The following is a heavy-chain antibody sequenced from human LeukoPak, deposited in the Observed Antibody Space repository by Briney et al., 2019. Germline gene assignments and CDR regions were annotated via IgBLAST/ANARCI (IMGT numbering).Heavy chain of an antibody. Sequence: PSETLSLTCAVYGGSFSGYYWSWIRQPPGKGLEWIGEINHSGSTNYNPSLKSRVTISVDTSKNQFSLKLSSVTAADTAVYYCARAKRLFRYRYFDLWGRGTLVTVSS. D-gene: IGHD3-10*02. V-gene: IGHV4-34*01. CDR3: ARAKRLFRYRYFDL. J-gene: IGHJ2*01. CDR2: INHSGST. CDR1: GGSFSGYY.